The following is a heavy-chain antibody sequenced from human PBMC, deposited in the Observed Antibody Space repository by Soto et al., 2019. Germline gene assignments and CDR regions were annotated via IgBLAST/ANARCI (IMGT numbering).Heavy chain of an antibody. J-gene: IGHJ3*02. CDR1: VFTFSSYS. D-gene: IGHD4-17*01. V-gene: IGHV3-21*01. CDR2: ISSSSSYI. CDR3: VRDAHYGLFQSDAFDI. Sequence: PGGSLRLSCAASVFTFSSYSMNWVRQAPGKGLEWVSSISSSSSYIYYADSVKGRFTISRDNAKNSLYLQMNSLRAEDTAVYYCVRDAHYGLFQSDAFDIWGQGTMVTVSS.